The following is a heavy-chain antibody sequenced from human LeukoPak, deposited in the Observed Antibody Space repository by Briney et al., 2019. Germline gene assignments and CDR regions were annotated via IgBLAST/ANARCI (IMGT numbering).Heavy chain of an antibody. Sequence: GESLKISCKGSGYSFPSYWISWVRQMPGKGLEWMGTIDPSDSYTNYSPSFQGHVTISTDKSISTAYMQWSSLKASDTAMYYCARLPYYYDFSGYYIDYWGQGTLVTVSS. D-gene: IGHD3-22*01. CDR1: GYSFPSYW. CDR2: IDPSDSYT. CDR3: ARLPYYYDFSGYYIDY. J-gene: IGHJ4*02. V-gene: IGHV5-10-1*01.